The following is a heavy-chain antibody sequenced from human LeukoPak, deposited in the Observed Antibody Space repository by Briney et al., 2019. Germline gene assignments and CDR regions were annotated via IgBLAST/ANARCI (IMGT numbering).Heavy chain of an antibody. J-gene: IGHJ4*02. Sequence: ASVKVSCTASGYTLTELSMHWVRQAPGKGLEWMGGFDPEDGETIYAQKFQGRVTMTEDTSTDTAYMELSSLRSEDTAVYYCATGPVIGGYDPNPYFDYWGQGTLVTVSS. V-gene: IGHV1-24*01. CDR2: FDPEDGET. CDR3: ATGPVIGGYDPNPYFDY. CDR1: GYTLTELS. D-gene: IGHD5-12*01.